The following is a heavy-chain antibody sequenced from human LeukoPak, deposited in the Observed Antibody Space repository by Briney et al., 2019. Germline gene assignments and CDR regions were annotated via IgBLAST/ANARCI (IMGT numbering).Heavy chain of an antibody. Sequence: ASVKVSCKVSGYTLTELSMHWVRQAPGKGLEWMGGFDPEDGETIYAQKFQGRVTMTEDTSTDTAYVELSSLRSEDTAVYYCATGAWFGELEGNWGQGTLVTVSS. CDR2: FDPEDGET. J-gene: IGHJ4*02. D-gene: IGHD3-10*01. CDR3: ATGAWFGELEGN. CDR1: GYTLTELS. V-gene: IGHV1-24*01.